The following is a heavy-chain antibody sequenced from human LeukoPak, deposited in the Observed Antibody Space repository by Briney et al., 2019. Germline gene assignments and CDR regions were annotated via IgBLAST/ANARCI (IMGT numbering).Heavy chain of an antibody. CDR3: AKVDVQWLVPGY. V-gene: IGHV3-30*02. Sequence: GGSLRLSCAASGFTFSSYGMHWVRQAPGKGLEWVAFIRYDGSNKYYADSVKGRFTISRDNSKNTLYLQMNSLRAEDTAVYYCAKVDVQWLVPGYWGQGTLVTVSS. CDR2: IRYDGSNK. D-gene: IGHD6-19*01. CDR1: GFTFSSYG. J-gene: IGHJ4*02.